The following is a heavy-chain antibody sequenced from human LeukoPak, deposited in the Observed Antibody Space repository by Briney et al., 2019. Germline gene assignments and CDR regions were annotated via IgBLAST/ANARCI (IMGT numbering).Heavy chain of an antibody. CDR2: IYYSGST. J-gene: IGHJ5*02. CDR3: ARGGYYGSGNDFRFDP. D-gene: IGHD3-10*01. V-gene: IGHV4-59*01. CDR1: GGSISSYY. Sequence: SETLSLTCTVSGGSISSYYWSWIRQPPGKGLEWIGYIYYSGSTNYNPSLKSRVTISVETSKNQFSLKLSSVTPADTAVYYCARGGYYGSGNDFRFDPWGQGTLVTVSS.